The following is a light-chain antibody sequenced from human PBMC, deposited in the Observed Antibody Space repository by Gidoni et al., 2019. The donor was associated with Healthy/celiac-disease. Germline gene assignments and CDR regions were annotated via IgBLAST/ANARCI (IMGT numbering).Light chain of an antibody. CDR1: SSNIGSGYA. CDR3: QSYDSSLSGWV. V-gene: IGLV1-40*01. J-gene: IGLJ3*02. CDR2: GNS. Sequence: QSVLTQPPSVSGAPGQRVTISCTGSSSNIGSGYAVHWYQQLPGPAPKLLIYGNSIRPSGVPDRFSGSKSCTSASLAITGLQAEDEADYDCQSYDSSLSGWVFGGGTKLTGL.